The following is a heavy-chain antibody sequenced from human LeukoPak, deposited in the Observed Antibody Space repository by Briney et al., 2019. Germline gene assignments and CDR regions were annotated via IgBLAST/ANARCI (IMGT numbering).Heavy chain of an antibody. Sequence: GESLKISCKGSGYSFTSYWIGWVRQMPGKGPEWMGIIYPGDSDTRYSPSFQGQVTISADKSISTAYLQWSSLKASDTAMYYCARHQGIQSPLNWLDYWGQGTLVTVSS. V-gene: IGHV5-51*01. J-gene: IGHJ5*01. CDR1: GYSFTSYW. D-gene: IGHD1-1*01. CDR2: IYPGDSDT. CDR3: ARHQGIQSPLNWLDY.